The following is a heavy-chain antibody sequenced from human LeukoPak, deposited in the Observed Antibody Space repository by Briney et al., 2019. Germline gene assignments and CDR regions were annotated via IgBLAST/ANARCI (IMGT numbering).Heavy chain of an antibody. Sequence: PGGSLRLSCAASGFTFSSYAMHWVRQAPGKGLEWVAVISYDGSNKYYADSVKGRFTISRDNSKNTLYLQMNSLRAEDTAVYYCARNIAGDYDFWSGYSYYFDCWGQGTLVTASS. D-gene: IGHD3-3*01. J-gene: IGHJ4*02. CDR3: ARNIAGDYDFWSGYSYYFDC. V-gene: IGHV3-30*04. CDR2: ISYDGSNK. CDR1: GFTFSSYA.